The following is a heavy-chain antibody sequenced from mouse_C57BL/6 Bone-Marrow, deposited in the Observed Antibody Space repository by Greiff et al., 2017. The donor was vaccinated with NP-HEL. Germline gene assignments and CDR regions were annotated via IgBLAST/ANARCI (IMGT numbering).Heavy chain of an antibody. V-gene: IGHV1-80*01. CDR1: GYAFSSYW. CDR2: IYPGDGDT. CDR3: LRGDDAMSQFGSGMDY. J-gene: IGHJ4*01. D-gene: IGHD2-2*01. Sequence: QVQLKESGAELVKPGASVKISCKASGYAFSSYWMNWVKERPGKGLEWIGQIYPGDGDTKYNGKFKGKATLTADKSSNTAYLQVSSLTSEDTAVYSRLRGDDAMSQFGSGMDYGCRGTSATLSA.